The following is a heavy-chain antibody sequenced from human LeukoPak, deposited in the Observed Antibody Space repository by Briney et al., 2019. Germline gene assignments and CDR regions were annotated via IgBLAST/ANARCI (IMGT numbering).Heavy chain of an antibody. V-gene: IGHV3-66*01. Sequence: AGGSLRLSCAASGFTVSSNYMSWVRQAPGKGLEWVSVIYSGGSTYYADSVKGRFTISRDDSKNTLYLQMNSLRAEDTAVYYCARDGARATYYYDSSGSAFDIWGQGTMVTVSS. CDR1: GFTVSSNY. CDR2: IYSGGST. D-gene: IGHD3-22*01. J-gene: IGHJ3*02. CDR3: ARDGARATYYYDSSGSAFDI.